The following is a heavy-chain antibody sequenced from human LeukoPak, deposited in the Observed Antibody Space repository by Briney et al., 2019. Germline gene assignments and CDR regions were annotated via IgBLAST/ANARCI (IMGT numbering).Heavy chain of an antibody. CDR3: ATRTYRAHFDH. CDR2: LNFRGSL. Sequence: TSETLSLTCTVSTGSITSGDYYWNWVRQPPGKVLEWIGNLNFRGSLFYHPSLKSRVTMSADPSQNQFSLRLMSVTAADTAVYYCATRTYRAHFDHWGQGTLVTVSS. J-gene: IGHJ4*02. V-gene: IGHV4-39*01. D-gene: IGHD4/OR15-4a*01. CDR1: TGSITSGDYY.